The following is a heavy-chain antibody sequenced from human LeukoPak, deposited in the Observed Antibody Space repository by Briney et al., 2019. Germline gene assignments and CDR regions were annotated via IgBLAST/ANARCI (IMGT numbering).Heavy chain of an antibody. Sequence: GGSLRLSCATSGFTFSNYWMTWVRQAPGKGLEWVANINRDGSDIHYVDSVKGRFTISRDNSKNTLYLQMNSLRAEDTAVYYCAKARIVAYYYDSSGPFDYWGQGTLVTVSS. J-gene: IGHJ4*02. CDR2: INRDGSDI. CDR3: AKARIVAYYYDSSGPFDY. D-gene: IGHD3-22*01. CDR1: GFTFSNYW. V-gene: IGHV3-7*01.